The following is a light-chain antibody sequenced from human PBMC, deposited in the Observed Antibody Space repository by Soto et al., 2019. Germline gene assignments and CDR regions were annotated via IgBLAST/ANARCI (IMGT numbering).Light chain of an antibody. V-gene: IGLV2-23*01. CDR3: CSYAGSNILGMI. Sequence: QSVLTQPASVSGSPGQSITISCTGTTSDVGTYNLVSWFQQHPGRAPKLIIYEGSKRPSGVSDRFSGSKSGNTASLTISGLQAEDEADYYGCSYAGSNILGMIFGGGTKLTVL. J-gene: IGLJ2*01. CDR2: EGS. CDR1: TSDVGTYNL.